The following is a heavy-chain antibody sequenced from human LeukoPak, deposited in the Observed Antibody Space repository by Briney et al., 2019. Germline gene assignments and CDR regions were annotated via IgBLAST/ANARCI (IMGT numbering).Heavy chain of an antibody. V-gene: IGHV1-69*13. CDR2: IIPIFGTA. CDR1: GGTFSSYA. Sequence: SVKVSCKASGGTFSSYAISWVRQAPGQGLEWMGGIIPIFGTANCAQKFQGRVTITADESTSTAYMELSSLRSEDTAVYYCARVSYYSYASGDFDYWGQGTLVTVSS. D-gene: IGHD5-18*01. J-gene: IGHJ4*02. CDR3: ARVSYYSYASGDFDY.